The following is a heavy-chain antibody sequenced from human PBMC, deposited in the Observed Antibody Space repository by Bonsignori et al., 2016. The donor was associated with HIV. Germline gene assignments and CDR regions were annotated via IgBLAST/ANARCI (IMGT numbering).Heavy chain of an antibody. CDR2: IYHSGST. J-gene: IGHJ5*01. Sequence: WIRQPPGKGLEWIGSIYHSGSTFYNPSLKSRVTISVDTSKKQFSLKLSSVTAADTAVYYCATYTHSSGGFDSWGQGTVVTVSS. V-gene: IGHV4-38-2*01. CDR3: ATYTHSSGGFDS. D-gene: IGHD2-8*02.